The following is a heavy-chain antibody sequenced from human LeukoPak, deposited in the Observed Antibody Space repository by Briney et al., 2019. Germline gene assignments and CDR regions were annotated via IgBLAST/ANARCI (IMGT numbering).Heavy chain of an antibody. V-gene: IGHV3-21*01. CDR2: ISSGTNYI. CDR1: GFTFDNYN. D-gene: IGHD2-8*02. J-gene: IGHJ4*02. Sequence: GGSLRLSCAASGFTFDNYNMNWVRQAPGKGLEWVSSISSGTNYIFEADSVKGRFTVTKGTALNSLSLQMNSLRADDTAVYYCARSAGGNYFDYWDQGTLVTVSS. CDR3: ARSAGGNYFDY.